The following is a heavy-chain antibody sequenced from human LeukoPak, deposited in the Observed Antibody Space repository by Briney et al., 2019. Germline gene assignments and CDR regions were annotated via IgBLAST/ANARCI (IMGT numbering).Heavy chain of an antibody. V-gene: IGHV4-59*01. CDR2: IYYSGST. CDR3: ARNLQLVRGYFDY. CDR1: GGSFSGYY. J-gene: IGHJ4*02. D-gene: IGHD6-6*01. Sequence: SETLSLTCAVYGGSFSGYYWSWIRQPPGKGLEWIGYIYYSGSTNYNPSLKSRVTISVDTSKNQFSLKLSSVTAADTAVYYCARNLQLVRGYFDYWGQGTLVTVSS.